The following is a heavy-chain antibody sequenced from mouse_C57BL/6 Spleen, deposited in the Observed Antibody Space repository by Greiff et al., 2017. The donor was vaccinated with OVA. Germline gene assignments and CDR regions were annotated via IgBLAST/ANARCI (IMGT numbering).Heavy chain of an antibody. V-gene: IGHV5-17*01. J-gene: IGHJ2*01. Sequence: EVKLVESGGGLVKPGGSLKLSCAASGFTFSDYGMRWVRQAPEKGLEWVAYISSGSSTIYYADTVKGRFTISRDNAKNTLFLQMTSLRSEDTAMYYCALGAYYFDYWGQGTTLTVSS. CDR1: GFTFSDYG. CDR2: ISSGSSTI. CDR3: ALGAYYFDY. D-gene: IGHD3-3*01.